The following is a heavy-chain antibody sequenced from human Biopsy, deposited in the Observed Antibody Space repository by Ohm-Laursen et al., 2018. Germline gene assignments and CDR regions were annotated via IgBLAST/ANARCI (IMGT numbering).Heavy chain of an antibody. J-gene: IGHJ6*02. CDR2: MYNRGST. CDR3: ASVAGPRTDYYYSNMDV. CDR1: AASVSGGTFY. D-gene: IGHD2-2*01. V-gene: IGHV4-61*03. Sequence: SETLSLTCTVSAASVSGGTFYLSWIRPPPGKGLEWIGYMYNRGSTNYSPSLKSRVTILLDTSKIHLALKLSSVTAADTAVYYCASVAGPRTDYYYSNMDVWGRGTTVTVSS.